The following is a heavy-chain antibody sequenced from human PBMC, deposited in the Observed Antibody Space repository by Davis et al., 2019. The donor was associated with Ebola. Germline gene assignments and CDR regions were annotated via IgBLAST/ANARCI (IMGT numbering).Heavy chain of an antibody. CDR2: INSDGSST. J-gene: IGHJ3*01. Sequence: GESLKISCAASGFTFSSYWMHWVRQAPGKGLVWVSRINSDGSSTYYADSVKGRFTISRDNAKNSLYLQMNSLRAEDTAVYYCARDYNWNDAFDVWGQGTLVTVSS. V-gene: IGHV3-74*01. D-gene: IGHD1-20*01. CDR3: ARDYNWNDAFDV. CDR1: GFTFSSYW.